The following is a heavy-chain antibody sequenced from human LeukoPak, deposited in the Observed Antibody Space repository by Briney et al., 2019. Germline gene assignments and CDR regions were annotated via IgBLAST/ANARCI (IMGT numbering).Heavy chain of an antibody. D-gene: IGHD3-3*01. CDR1: GYTFTGYY. CDR3: AREYYDGP. Sequence: ASVKVSCKASGYTFTGYYMHWVRQAPGQGLEWMGWINPNSGDTSYAQKFQGWVTMTRDTSISAVYMELSSLTSDDTAVYYCAREYYDGPWGQGTLVTVSS. V-gene: IGHV1-2*04. CDR2: INPNSGDT. J-gene: IGHJ5*02.